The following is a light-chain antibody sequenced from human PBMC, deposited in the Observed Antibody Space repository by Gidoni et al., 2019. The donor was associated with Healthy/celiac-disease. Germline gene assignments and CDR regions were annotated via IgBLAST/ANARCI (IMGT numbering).Light chain of an antibody. CDR1: QSVSSSY. Sequence: EIVFTQPPGTLSLSPGERATLPCRASQSVSSSYLAWYQQKPGQAPRLLIYGASSRATGITDRFSGSGSGTDFTLTISRLEPEDFAVYYCQQYGSSPLTFGGGTKVEIK. V-gene: IGKV3-20*01. CDR2: GAS. J-gene: IGKJ4*01. CDR3: QQYGSSPLT.